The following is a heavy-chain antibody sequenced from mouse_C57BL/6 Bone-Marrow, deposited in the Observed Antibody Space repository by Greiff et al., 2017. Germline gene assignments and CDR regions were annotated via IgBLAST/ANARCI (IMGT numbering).Heavy chain of an antibody. CDR2: IDPENGDT. CDR1: GFNIKDDY. CDR3: TTGGVWYFDV. Sequence: EVQLVESGAELVRPGASVKLSCTASGFNIKDDYMHWVKQRPEQGLEWIGWIDPENGDTEYASKFQGKATITADTSSNTAYLQLSSLTSEDTAVYYCTTGGVWYFDVWGTGTTVTVSS. V-gene: IGHV14-4*01. J-gene: IGHJ1*03.